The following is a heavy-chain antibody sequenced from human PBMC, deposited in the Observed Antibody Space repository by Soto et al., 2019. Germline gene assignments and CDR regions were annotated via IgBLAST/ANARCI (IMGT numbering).Heavy chain of an antibody. Sequence: SETLSLTCAVSGGSISSSNWWSWVRQPPGKGLEWIGEIYHSGSTNYNPSLKSRVTISVDKSKNQFSLKLSSVTAADTAVYYCARDRSGSQYGMDVWGQGTTVTVSS. CDR3: ARDRSGSQYGMDV. J-gene: IGHJ6*02. CDR1: GGSISSSNW. D-gene: IGHD1-26*01. CDR2: IYHSGST. V-gene: IGHV4-4*02.